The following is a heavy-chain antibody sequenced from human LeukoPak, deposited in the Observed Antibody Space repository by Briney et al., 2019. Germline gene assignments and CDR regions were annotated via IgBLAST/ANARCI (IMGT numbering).Heavy chain of an antibody. CDR2: IYTSGST. CDR1: GGSISSYY. V-gene: IGHV4-4*07. CDR3: AREYSSSWYRLYYFDY. J-gene: IGHJ4*02. Sequence: SETLSLTCTVSGGSISSYYWSWIRQPAGKGLEWIGRIYTSGSTNYNPSLKSRVTMSVDTSKNQFSLKLSSVTAADTAVYYCAREYSSSWYRLYYFDYWGQGTLVTVSS. D-gene: IGHD6-13*01.